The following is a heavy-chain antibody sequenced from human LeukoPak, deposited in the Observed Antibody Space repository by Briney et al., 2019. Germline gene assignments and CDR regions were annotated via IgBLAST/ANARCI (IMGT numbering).Heavy chain of an antibody. CDR2: IYTSGST. Sequence: SETLSLTCTVSGGSISSYYWSWIRQPPGKGLEWIGYIYTSGSTNYNPSLKSRVTISVDTSKNQFSLKLSSVTAADTAVYYCASQYCGGDCYPIPPFDYWGQGTLVTVSS. D-gene: IGHD2-21*02. CDR3: ASQYCGGDCYPIPPFDY. J-gene: IGHJ4*02. V-gene: IGHV4-4*09. CDR1: GGSISSYY.